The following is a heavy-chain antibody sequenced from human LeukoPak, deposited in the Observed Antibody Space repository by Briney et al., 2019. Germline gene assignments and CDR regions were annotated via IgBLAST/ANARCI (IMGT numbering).Heavy chain of an antibody. V-gene: IGHV1-69*13. Sequence: SVKVSCKASGGTFSSYAISWVRQAPGQGLEWMGGIIPIFGTAKYAQEFQGRVTITADESTSTAYMELSSLRSEDTAVYYCARYFSGSGNWFDPWGQGTLVTVSS. CDR1: GGTFSSYA. CDR2: IIPIFGTA. D-gene: IGHD6-25*01. CDR3: ARYFSGSGNWFDP. J-gene: IGHJ5*02.